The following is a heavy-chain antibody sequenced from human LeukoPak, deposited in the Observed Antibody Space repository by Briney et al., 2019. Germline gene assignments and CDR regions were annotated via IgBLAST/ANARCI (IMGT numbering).Heavy chain of an antibody. J-gene: IGHJ4*02. CDR1: GYSFTSHG. Sequence: ASVKVSCKTSGYSFTSHGISWVRQAPGQGLEWMGWISGYNGNTNYAQKFQGRVTMTTDASTRTAHMEVRGLRSDDTAVYYCARGGWTTEMDYWGKGTLFTVPS. V-gene: IGHV1-18*01. CDR2: ISGYNGNT. D-gene: IGHD1-14*01. CDR3: ARGGWTTEMDY.